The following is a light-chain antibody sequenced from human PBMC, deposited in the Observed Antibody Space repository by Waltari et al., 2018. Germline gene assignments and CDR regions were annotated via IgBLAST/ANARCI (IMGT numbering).Light chain of an antibody. CDR3: AAWDDNLLYV. CDR2: GNT. CDR1: SSDIGDNY. Sequence: QSVLTQPPSASGTPGQRVTISCSGSSSDIGDNYVYWYKQLPGTAPKLLIYGNTQRPSGVPDRFSGSEWGTSASLAISDLRSEDEADYYCAAWDDNLLYVFGTGTKVTVL. J-gene: IGLJ1*01. V-gene: IGLV1-47*01.